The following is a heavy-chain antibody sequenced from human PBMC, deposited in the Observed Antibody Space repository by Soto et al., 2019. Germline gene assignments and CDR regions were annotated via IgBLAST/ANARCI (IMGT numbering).Heavy chain of an antibody. CDR1: GYPFTGPY. V-gene: IGHV1-2*02. CDR3: ARDFRTYSHGVDV. CDR2: INPSSGGT. D-gene: IGHD4-4*01. Sequence: GPVKGSCKASGYPFTGPYTYWVRQAPGQGLEWMGWINPSSGGTEFAEKFQGRVTVTRDTSIRTVFLELNSLTSDDTGVYFCARDFRTYSHGVDVWGHGTAVTVSS. J-gene: IGHJ6*02.